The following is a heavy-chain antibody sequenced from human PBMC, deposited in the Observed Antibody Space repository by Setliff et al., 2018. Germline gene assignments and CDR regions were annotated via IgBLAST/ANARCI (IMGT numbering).Heavy chain of an antibody. D-gene: IGHD2-2*01. J-gene: IGHJ4*02. CDR1: GGSISSSRYS. CDR3: ARGRPPLVGDY. Sequence: SETLSLTCNVSGGSISSSRYSWGWIRQTPGKGLEWIGSIYYSGSTYYNPSLESRVTISVDTSKNQVSLKLSSMTAADTAVYYCARGRPPLVGDYWGQGTLVTVPQ. V-gene: IGHV4-39*07. CDR2: IYYSGST.